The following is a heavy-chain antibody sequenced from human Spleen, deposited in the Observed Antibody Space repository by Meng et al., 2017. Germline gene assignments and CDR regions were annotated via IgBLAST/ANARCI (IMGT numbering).Heavy chain of an antibody. D-gene: IGHD6-19*01. CDR1: GFSFGSYA. CDR3: AKGGYSSGWYDS. CDR2: VRGSGVST. Sequence: GESLKISCAASGFSFGSYAMSWVRQAPGKGLEWVSDVRGSGVSTNYADSVKGRFTISRDNDRNTVYLQMNSLRAEDTAVYYCAKGGYSSGWYDSWGQGTLVTVSS. J-gene: IGHJ5*01. V-gene: IGHV3-23*01.